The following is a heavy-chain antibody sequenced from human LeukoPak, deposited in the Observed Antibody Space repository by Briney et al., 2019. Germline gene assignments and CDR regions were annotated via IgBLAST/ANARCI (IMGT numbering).Heavy chain of an antibody. Sequence: GGSLRLSCAASGFTFSSYGMHWVRQAPGKGLEWVAAIWYDGSNKYYADSVKGRFTISRDNSKNTLYLQMNSLRAEDTAVYYCAKDRWELHYWGGGFDYWGQGTLVTVSS. CDR1: GFTFSSYG. CDR2: IWYDGSNK. CDR3: AKDRWELHYWGGGFDY. J-gene: IGHJ4*02. D-gene: IGHD1-26*01. V-gene: IGHV3-33*06.